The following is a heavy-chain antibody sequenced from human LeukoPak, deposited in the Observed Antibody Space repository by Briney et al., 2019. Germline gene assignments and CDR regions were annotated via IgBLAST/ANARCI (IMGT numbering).Heavy chain of an antibody. D-gene: IGHD4-17*01. Sequence: PGRSLRLPCAASGFTFSSYGMHWVRQAPGKGLEWVAVIWYDGSNKYYADSVKGRFTISRDNSKNTLYLQMNSLRAEDTAVYYCARAMTTVTTPGGFDYWGQGTLVTVSS. J-gene: IGHJ4*02. CDR1: GFTFSSYG. CDR2: IWYDGSNK. V-gene: IGHV3-33*01. CDR3: ARAMTTVTTPGGFDY.